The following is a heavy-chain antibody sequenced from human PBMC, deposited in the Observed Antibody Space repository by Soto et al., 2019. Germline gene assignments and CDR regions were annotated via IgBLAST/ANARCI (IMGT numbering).Heavy chain of an antibody. Sequence: GGSLRLSCAASGFTVSNKYMSWVRQAPGKGLEWVSLIQSGGPTYYADSVKGRFTISRDTSENTVHLQMNSLRAEDTAVYYCAREGGWYNWFESWGQGTLVSVSS. CDR3: AREGGWYNWFES. V-gene: IGHV3-66*01. CDR2: IQSGGPT. CDR1: GFTVSNKY. D-gene: IGHD6-19*01. J-gene: IGHJ5*01.